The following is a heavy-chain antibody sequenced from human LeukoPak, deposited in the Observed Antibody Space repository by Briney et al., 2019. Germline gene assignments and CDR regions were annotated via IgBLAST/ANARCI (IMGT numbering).Heavy chain of an antibody. Sequence: PGGSLRLSCAASRFNVNDYWMHWVRKAPGKGLAWVSRINEDGRVTSYAGSVRGRFTIFRDSVENTLHLQMNSLRAEDTAVYYCVKDFGGNSDSWGQGTLVTVSS. CDR1: RFNVNDYW. D-gene: IGHD4-23*01. J-gene: IGHJ4*02. V-gene: IGHV3-74*01. CDR3: VKDFGGNSDS. CDR2: INEDGRVT.